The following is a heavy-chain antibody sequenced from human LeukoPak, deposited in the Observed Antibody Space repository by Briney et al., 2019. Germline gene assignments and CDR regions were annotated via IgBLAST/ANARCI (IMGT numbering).Heavy chain of an antibody. CDR3: AKASGYCSGGSCYSVLDY. CDR1: GFTFDDYA. J-gene: IGHJ4*02. CDR2: ISWNSGSI. Sequence: PGGSLRLSCAASGFTFDDYAMHWVRQAPGKGLEWVSGISWNSGSIGYADSVKGRFTISRDNAKNSLYLQMDSLRAEDTALYYCAKASGYCSGGSCYSVLDYWGQGTLVTVSS. V-gene: IGHV3-9*01. D-gene: IGHD2-15*01.